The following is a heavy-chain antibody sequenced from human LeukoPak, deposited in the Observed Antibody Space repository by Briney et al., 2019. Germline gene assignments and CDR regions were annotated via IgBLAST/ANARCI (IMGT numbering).Heavy chain of an antibody. CDR3: ARLYYYASSGYDALDI. CDR2: IDGNSGKT. D-gene: IGHD3-22*01. V-gene: IGHV1-8*01. J-gene: IGHJ3*02. Sequence: GASVKVSCKTSLYTFISYDINWVRQVTGQGLEWVGGIDGNSGKTAYAQNFLGRVTITRNTSISTAYMELSSLRSEDTAVYYCARLYYYASSGYDALDIWGQGTMVAVSS. CDR1: LYTFISYD.